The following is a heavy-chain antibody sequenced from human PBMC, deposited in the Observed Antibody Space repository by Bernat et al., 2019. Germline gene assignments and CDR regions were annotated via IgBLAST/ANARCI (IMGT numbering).Heavy chain of an antibody. J-gene: IGHJ3*02. V-gene: IGHV4-31*03. CDR3: ERWGLAQDAFDI. D-gene: IGHD3-16*01. CDR1: GGSSSSGDYY. Sequence: QVHLQESGPGLVKPSQTLSLTCTVSGGSSSSGDYYWSWIRQNTGKGLAWIGFLYYSGSTYYNPSLQSRLTMSVDTPKNQFSLKLRAVTAADTAVYYCERWGLAQDAFDIWGQGTMVNVAS. CDR2: LYYSGST.